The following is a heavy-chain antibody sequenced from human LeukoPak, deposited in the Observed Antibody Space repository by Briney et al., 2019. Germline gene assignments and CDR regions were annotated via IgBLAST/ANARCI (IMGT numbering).Heavy chain of an antibody. CDR3: ARQQWERAFDI. J-gene: IGHJ3*02. Sequence: GGSLRLSCAASGFTFSGYGMHWVRQAPGKGLGWVAVIWYDGSNKYYADSVKGRFTISRDNSKNTLYLQMNSLRAEDTAVYYCARQQWERAFDIWGQGTMVTVSS. D-gene: IGHD1-26*01. CDR2: IWYDGSNK. V-gene: IGHV3-33*01. CDR1: GFTFSGYG.